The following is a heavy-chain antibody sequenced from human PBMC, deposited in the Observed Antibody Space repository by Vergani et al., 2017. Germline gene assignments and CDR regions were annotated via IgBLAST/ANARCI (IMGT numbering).Heavy chain of an antibody. V-gene: IGHV4-39*01. J-gene: IGHJ6*02. D-gene: IGHD1-20*01. Sequence: QLQLQESGPGLVKPSETLSLTCTVSGGSISSSSYYWGWIRQPPGKGLEWIGSIYYSGSTYYNPSLKSRVTISVDTSKNQFSLKLSSVTAADTAVYYCAGFSITGTFPSYGMDVWGQGTTVTVSS. CDR3: AGFSITGTFPSYGMDV. CDR2: IYYSGST. CDR1: GGSISSSSYY.